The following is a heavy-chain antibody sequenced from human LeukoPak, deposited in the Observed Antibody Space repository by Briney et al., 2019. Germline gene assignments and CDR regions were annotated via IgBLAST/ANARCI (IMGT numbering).Heavy chain of an antibody. Sequence: SETLSLTCTVSGGSISSYYWSWIRQPPGKGLEWIGYIHYSGDTNYNPSLKSRATSSVDTSKNQFSLNLSSVTAADTAVYFYARVKVAGAYHYYGMDVWGQGTTVTVSS. CDR3: ARVKVAGAYHYYGMDV. CDR1: GGSISSYY. J-gene: IGHJ6*02. V-gene: IGHV4-59*01. CDR2: IHYSGDT. D-gene: IGHD6-19*01.